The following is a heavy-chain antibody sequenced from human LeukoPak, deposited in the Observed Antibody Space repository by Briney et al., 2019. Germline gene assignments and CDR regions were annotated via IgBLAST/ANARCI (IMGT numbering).Heavy chain of an antibody. J-gene: IGHJ4*02. V-gene: IGHV3-21*01. D-gene: IGHD5-18*01. CDR3: ARNIDSATTMTPGGFVY. CDR2: ISSSRYI. CDR1: GFTFSTYS. Sequence: KPGGSLRLSCAASGFTFSTYSMNWVRQAPGKGLEWVSSISSSRYIYYADSVRGRFTISRDNAKNSLYLQVNSLRAEDTAVYYCARNIDSATTMTPGGFVYWGQGTLVTVSS.